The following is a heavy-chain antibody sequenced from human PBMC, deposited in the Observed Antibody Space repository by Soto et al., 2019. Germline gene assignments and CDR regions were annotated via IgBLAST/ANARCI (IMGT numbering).Heavy chain of an antibody. CDR2: VSGYNGHT. CDR3: ARLVGPTSSDNWFDP. CDR1: GYTFFSYG. Sequence: QVKLVQSRAEVKKPGASVKVSCETSGYTFFSYGITWVRQAPGQGLEWMGWVSGYNGHTNYAQKFQGRVTMTRDISTTTAYMELRNLRSDDTAVYYCARLVGPTSSDNWFDPWGQGTLVTVSS. V-gene: IGHV1-18*01. J-gene: IGHJ5*02. D-gene: IGHD1-26*01.